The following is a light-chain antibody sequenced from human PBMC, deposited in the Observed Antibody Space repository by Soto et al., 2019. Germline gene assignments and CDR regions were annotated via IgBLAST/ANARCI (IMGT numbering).Light chain of an antibody. J-gene: IGKJ3*01. Sequence: DIQMAQSPSSLSASVGDTITITCRASRNINTYLNWYQQKPGKAPKLLIFGASSLQSVVPSRFSGSGSRTDFTLTINSLRPEDFATYCCQQTSAAPFTFGPGTKVDIK. V-gene: IGKV1-39*01. CDR2: GAS. CDR3: QQTSAAPFT. CDR1: RNINTY.